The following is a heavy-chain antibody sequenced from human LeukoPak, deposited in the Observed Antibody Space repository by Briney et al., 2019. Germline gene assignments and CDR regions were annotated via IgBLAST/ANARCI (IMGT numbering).Heavy chain of an antibody. CDR2: ISGSGGST. CDR3: VKYQLLSDNRWRDTFEI. V-gene: IGHV3-23*01. Sequence: PGGSLRLSCAASGFTFSSYAMSWVRQAPGKGLEWVSAISGSGGSTYYADSVKGRFTISRDNSKNTLYLQMSSLRAEDTAVYYCVKYQLLSDNRWRDTFEIWGQGTMVSVSS. CDR1: GFTFSSYA. J-gene: IGHJ3*02. D-gene: IGHD1-1*01.